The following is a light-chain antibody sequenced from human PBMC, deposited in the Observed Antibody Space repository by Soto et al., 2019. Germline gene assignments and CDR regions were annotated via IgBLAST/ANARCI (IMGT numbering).Light chain of an antibody. CDR1: QSVSSSY. Sequence: EIVLTQSPGTLSLSPGERATLSCRASQSVSSSYLAWYQQKPGQAPRLLIYGASSRATGIPDRFSGSGSGTDLALTISRLEPEDFAVYYCQQYVRSPWTFGQGTKVDIK. CDR3: QQYVRSPWT. J-gene: IGKJ1*01. CDR2: GAS. V-gene: IGKV3-20*01.